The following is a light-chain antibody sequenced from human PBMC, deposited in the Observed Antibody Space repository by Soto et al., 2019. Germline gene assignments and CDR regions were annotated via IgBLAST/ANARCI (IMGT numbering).Light chain of an antibody. CDR1: ISNIGTNS. Sequence: QSVLTQPPSASGTPGQRVTISCSGDISNIGTNSVHWYQHLPGTAPKLVIYADSQRPSGVPDRFSGSKSGTSASLAISGLQSEDDADYYCSSHTSSSSPYVFGTGTKLTVL. V-gene: IGLV1-44*01. CDR3: SSHTSSSSPYV. J-gene: IGLJ1*01. CDR2: ADS.